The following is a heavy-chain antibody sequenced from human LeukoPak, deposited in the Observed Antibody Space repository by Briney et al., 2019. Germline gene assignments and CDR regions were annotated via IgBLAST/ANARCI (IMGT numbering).Heavy chain of an antibody. J-gene: IGHJ4*02. V-gene: IGHV4-34*01. CDR1: GGSFSGYY. CDR3: ARSYDSSGYYFRQGYYFDY. D-gene: IGHD3-22*01. CDR2: INHSGST. Sequence: SETLSLTCAVYGGSFSGYYWSWIRQPPGKGLEWIGEINHSGSTNYNPSLKSRVTISVDTSKNQFSLKLSSVTAADTAVYYCARSYDSSGYYFRQGYYFDYWGQGTLVTVSS.